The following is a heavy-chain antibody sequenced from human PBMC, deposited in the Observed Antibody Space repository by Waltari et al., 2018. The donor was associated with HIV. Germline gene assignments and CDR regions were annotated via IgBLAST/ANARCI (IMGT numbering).Heavy chain of an antibody. D-gene: IGHD5-12*01. CDR2: TYYTSKWFY. J-gene: IGHJ4*02. Sequence: VQLQQSGPGLVKASQTLSLTCAISGDSVSRNCGAWNLIRQSPSRGLEWLGRTYYTSKWFYDYAVSVKSRITINPDTSKNHFSLQLNSVTLEDTAVYFCARGWLRDYFDYWGQGTLVTVSS. V-gene: IGHV6-1*01. CDR1: GDSVSRNCGA. CDR3: ARGWLRDYFDY.